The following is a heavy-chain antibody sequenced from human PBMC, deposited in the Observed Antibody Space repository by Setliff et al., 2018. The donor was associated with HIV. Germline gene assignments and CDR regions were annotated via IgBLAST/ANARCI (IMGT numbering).Heavy chain of an antibody. Sequence: PSETLSLTCVVSGDSISRSRYYWGWIRQPPGKGLEWIGSFYYSGSTSYNPSLKGRFTISRDNAKNSVYLQMNSLRVEDTAMYYCTKDHLSGWASDCWGQGTLVTVSS. CDR3: TKDHLSGWASDC. CDR2: FYYSGST. CDR1: GDSISRSRYY. V-gene: IGHV4-39*02. J-gene: IGHJ4*02. D-gene: IGHD6-19*01.